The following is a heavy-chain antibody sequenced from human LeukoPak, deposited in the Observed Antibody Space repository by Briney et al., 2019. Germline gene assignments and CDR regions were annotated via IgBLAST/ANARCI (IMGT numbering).Heavy chain of an antibody. J-gene: IGHJ4*02. Sequence: TGGSLRLSCAASGFTFSSYAMSWVRQAPGKGLEWVSAISGSGGSTYYADSVKGRFTISRDNSKNTLYLQMNSLRAEDTAVYYCARDRSSGPICSYWGQGTLVTVSS. CDR3: ARDRSSGPICSY. CDR1: GFTFSSYA. CDR2: ISGSGGST. D-gene: IGHD6-6*01. V-gene: IGHV3-23*01.